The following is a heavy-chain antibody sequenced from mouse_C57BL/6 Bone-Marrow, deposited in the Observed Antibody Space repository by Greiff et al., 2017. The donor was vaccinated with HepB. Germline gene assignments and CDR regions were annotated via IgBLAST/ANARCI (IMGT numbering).Heavy chain of an antibody. CDR1: GFTFSSYA. V-gene: IGHV5-4*01. J-gene: IGHJ3*01. CDR2: ISDGGSYT. Sequence: EVQVVESGGGLVKPGGSLKLSCAASGFTFSSYAMSWVRQTPEKRLEWVATISDGGSYTYYPDNVKGRFTISRDNAKNNLYLQMSHLKSEDTAMYYCARIYYGNYGGAYWGQGTLVTVSA. CDR3: ARIYYGNYGGAY. D-gene: IGHD2-1*01.